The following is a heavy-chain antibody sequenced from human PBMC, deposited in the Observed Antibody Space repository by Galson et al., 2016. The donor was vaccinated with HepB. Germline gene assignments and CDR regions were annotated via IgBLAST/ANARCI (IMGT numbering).Heavy chain of an antibody. V-gene: IGHV3-21*01. CDR1: GLTFSSYS. J-gene: IGHJ4*02. CDR3: ARDASSTGYSGGTTDDY. CDR2: ISSGSSYI. D-gene: IGHD3-22*01. Sequence: SLRLSCAASGLTFSSYSMNWVRQAPGKGLEWVSSISSGSSYIFYADSVKGRFTISRDNAKNSLYLQMNSLRAEDTAVYYCARDASSTGYSGGTTDDYWGQGTLVTVSS.